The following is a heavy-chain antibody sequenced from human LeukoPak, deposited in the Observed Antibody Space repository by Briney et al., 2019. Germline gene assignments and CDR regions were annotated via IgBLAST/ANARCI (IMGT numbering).Heavy chain of an antibody. V-gene: IGHV4-61*02. J-gene: IGHJ3*02. CDR3: AREYRSGYFYAHDAFDM. CDR2: IYTSGDT. D-gene: IGHD3-22*01. CDR1: GDSISSDTYY. Sequence: PSQTLSLTCTVSGDSISSDTYYWNWIRQSAGKGLEWIGRIYTSGDTYYNPSLKSRVTISVDTSKNQFSLKLTSVTAADAAMYYCAREYRSGYFYAHDAFDMWGQGTMVIVSS.